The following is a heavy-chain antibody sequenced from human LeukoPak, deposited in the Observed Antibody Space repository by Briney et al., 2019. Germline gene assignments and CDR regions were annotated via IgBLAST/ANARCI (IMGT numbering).Heavy chain of an antibody. J-gene: IGHJ4*02. CDR1: GSTFTSSG. Sequence: PLKVSCKASGSTFTSSGISCVRQAPGHGLEWLGWISAYSVNRNHAQKLQGRVTSTTDTSTSTAYMELRSLRSDDTAVYYCARVEAYCTRTSCHDYWGQGTLVTVSS. D-gene: IGHD2-2*01. V-gene: IGHV1-18*01. CDR3: ARVEAYCTRTSCHDY. CDR2: ISAYSVNR.